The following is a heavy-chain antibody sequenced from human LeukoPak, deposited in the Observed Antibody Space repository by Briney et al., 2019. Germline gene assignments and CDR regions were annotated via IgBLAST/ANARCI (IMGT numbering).Heavy chain of an antibody. J-gene: IGHJ5*02. CDR3: ARARRNWFDP. CDR2: INHSGGT. CDR1: GGSFSGYY. Sequence: SETLSLTCAVYGGSFSGYYWSWIRQPPGKGLEWIGEINHSGGTNYNPSLKSRVTISVDTSKNQFSLKLSSVTAADTAVYYCARARRNWFDPWGQGTLVTVSS. V-gene: IGHV4-34*01.